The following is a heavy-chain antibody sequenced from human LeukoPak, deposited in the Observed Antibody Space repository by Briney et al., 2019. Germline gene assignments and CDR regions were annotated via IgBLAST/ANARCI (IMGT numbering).Heavy chain of an antibody. CDR2: IYYSGST. CDR3: AKYVSTGWFDP. D-gene: IGHD3-16*01. J-gene: IGHJ5*02. V-gene: IGHV4-59*08. Sequence: SETLSLTCTVSGGSISSYYWSWIRQPPGRGLEWIGYIYYSGSTNYNPSLKSRVTISVDTSENQFSLKLTSVTAADTAVYYCAKYVSTGWFDPWGQGTLVTVSS. CDR1: GGSISSYY.